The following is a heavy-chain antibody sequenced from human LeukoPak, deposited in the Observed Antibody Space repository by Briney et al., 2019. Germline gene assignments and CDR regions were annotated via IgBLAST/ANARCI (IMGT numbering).Heavy chain of an antibody. V-gene: IGHV3-30*01. Sequence: GRSLRLSCAASGFTFSSYAMHWVRQAPGKGLEWVAVISYDGSNKYYADSVKGRFTISRDNSKNTLYLQMNSLRAEATAVYYCARAVWEVTAKIDYWGQGTLVTVSS. CDR1: GFTFSSYA. J-gene: IGHJ4*02. CDR2: ISYDGSNK. CDR3: ARAVWEVTAKIDY. D-gene: IGHD2-21*02.